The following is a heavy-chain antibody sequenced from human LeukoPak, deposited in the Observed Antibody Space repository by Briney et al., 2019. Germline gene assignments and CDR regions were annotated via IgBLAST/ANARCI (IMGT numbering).Heavy chain of an antibody. CDR1: GFIFSNYA. D-gene: IGHD3-9*01. Sequence: GGSLRLSCAASGFIFSNYAMYWVRQAPGKGLEWVSASSGRSDNTYYADSVKGRFTLSRDSSKNTLYLQMNSLRADDTAVYYCAKWGDYDVLTGYYVSDFWGQGTLVTVSS. CDR3: AKWGDYDVLTGYYVSDF. V-gene: IGHV3-23*01. CDR2: SSGRSDNT. J-gene: IGHJ4*02.